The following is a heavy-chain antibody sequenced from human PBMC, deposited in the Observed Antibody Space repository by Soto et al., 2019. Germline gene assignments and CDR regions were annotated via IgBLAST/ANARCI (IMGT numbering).Heavy chain of an antibody. Sequence: QERLVQSGAEVRKPGSSVKVSCKVTGGTSTRYAINWVRQAPGQGLEWLGGIVPMFGTSKYAQKFQGRVTITADTSTNIAYMELRSLRSEDTAVYYCTRGSEYDFWSGYLWGQGTLVSVSS. V-gene: IGHV1-69*06. CDR2: IVPMFGTS. CDR1: GGTSTRYA. CDR3: TRGSEYDFWSGYL. J-gene: IGHJ4*02. D-gene: IGHD3-3*01.